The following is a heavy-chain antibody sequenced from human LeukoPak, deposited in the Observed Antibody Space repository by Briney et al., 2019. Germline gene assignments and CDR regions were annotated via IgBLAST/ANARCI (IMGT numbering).Heavy chain of an antibody. CDR1: GGSISSGSYY. V-gene: IGHV4-61*02. CDR3: ARAAITTGYYYYYYMDV. CDR2: IYTSGST. J-gene: IGHJ6*03. D-gene: IGHD4-11*01. Sequence: SETLSLTCTVSGGSISSGSYYWSWIRQPAGKGLEWIGRIYTSGSTNYNPSLKSRVTMSVDASKNQFSLKLSSVTAADTAVYYCARAAITTGYYYYYYMDVWGKGTTVTVSS.